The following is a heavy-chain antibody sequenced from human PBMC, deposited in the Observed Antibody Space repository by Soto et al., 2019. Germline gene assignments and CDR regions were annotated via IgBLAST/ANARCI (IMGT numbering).Heavy chain of an antibody. CDR3: AGEPAAGSYVRAV. CDR2: INTDGSGT. J-gene: IGHJ6*01. V-gene: IGHV3-74*01. CDR1: GFTFSIYW. D-gene: IGHD6-13*01. Sequence: GGSLRLSCAASGFTFSIYWMHWVRQAPGKGLVWVSRINTDGSGTSYADSVKGRFTISRDNAKNRLFLQMNSLSAEDTAVYYCAGEPAAGSYVRAVWGQGTTVTVSS.